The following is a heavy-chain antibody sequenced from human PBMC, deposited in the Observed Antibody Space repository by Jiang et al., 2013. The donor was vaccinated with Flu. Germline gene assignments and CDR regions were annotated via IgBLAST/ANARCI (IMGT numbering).Heavy chain of an antibody. D-gene: IGHD3-3*01. V-gene: IGHV4-31*02. Sequence: IRQHPGKGLEWIGYIYYSGSTYYNPSLKSRVTISVDTSKNQFSLKLSSVTAADTAVYYCARVDRGFWSGYQNENFDYWGQGTLVTVSS. CDR2: IYYSGST. J-gene: IGHJ4*02. CDR3: ARVDRGFWSGYQNENFDY.